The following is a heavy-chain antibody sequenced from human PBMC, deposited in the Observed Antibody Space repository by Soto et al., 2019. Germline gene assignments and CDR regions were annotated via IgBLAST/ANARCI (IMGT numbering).Heavy chain of an antibody. CDR2: IWYDGSNT. CDR1: GFTFSSYA. J-gene: IGHJ4*01. V-gene: IGHV3-33*01. D-gene: IGHD5-12*01. CDR3: ARDFSMVIVAPGY. Sequence: GGSLRLSCAASGFTFSSYAMHWVRQAPGKGLEWVGVIWYDGSNTFXAXSXXXXXXXXXXXXKNTVYLQITALRAEDTAVYYCARDFSMVIVAPGYWCHGTLVTV.